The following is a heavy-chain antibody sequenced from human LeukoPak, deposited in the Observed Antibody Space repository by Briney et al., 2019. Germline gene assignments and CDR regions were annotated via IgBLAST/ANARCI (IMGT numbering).Heavy chain of an antibody. CDR3: ARHSSYGIVVVITSHDAFDI. D-gene: IGHD3-22*01. Sequence: SETLSLTCTVSGGSISSSSYYWGWSRQPPGKGLEWIGSFYYSGSTYYNPSLKSRVTISVDTSKNQFSLKLSSVTAADTAVYYCARHSSYGIVVVITSHDAFDIWGQGTMVTVSS. J-gene: IGHJ3*02. CDR1: GGSISSSSYY. V-gene: IGHV4-39*01. CDR2: FYYSGST.